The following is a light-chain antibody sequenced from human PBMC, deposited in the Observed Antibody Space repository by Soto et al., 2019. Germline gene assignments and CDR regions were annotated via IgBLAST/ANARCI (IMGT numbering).Light chain of an antibody. CDR1: QSISNW. J-gene: IGKJ5*01. CDR2: HAS. Sequence: DIQITQSPSTLSGSVGDRVAIACRASQSISNWLAWYQQKPGTAPKVLIYHASNLQSGVPSRFSGSGSGTEFTLTISRLKPDDFAVYYCQQRYNWQITFGQGTRLEIK. V-gene: IGKV1-5*01. CDR3: QQRYNWQIT.